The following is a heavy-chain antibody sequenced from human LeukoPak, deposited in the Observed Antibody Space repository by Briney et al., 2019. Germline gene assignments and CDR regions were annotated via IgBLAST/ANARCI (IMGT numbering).Heavy chain of an antibody. D-gene: IGHD6-13*01. J-gene: IGHJ4*02. V-gene: IGHV4-61*01. CDR1: GGSVSSDSYY. CDR2: IYYSRNT. CDR3: ARHWETSSWYVDY. Sequence: SETLSLTCTVSGGSVSSDSYYWSWIRQPPGKGLEWIGYIYYSRNTNYNPSLKSRVTISVDTSKNQLSLKLSSVTAADTAVYYCARHWETSSWYVDYWGQGTLVTVSS.